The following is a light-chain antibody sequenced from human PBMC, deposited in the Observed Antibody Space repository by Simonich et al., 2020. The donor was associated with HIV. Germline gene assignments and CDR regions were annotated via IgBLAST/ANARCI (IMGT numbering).Light chain of an antibody. CDR3: QQYNNWPRT. CDR1: QSVGSN. CDR2: GAS. V-gene: IGKV3-15*01. Sequence: EIVMTQSPATLSVSPGERATLPCRASQSVGSNLAWYQQKPGQAPKLLIYGASTRATDIPARFSASGSGTEFTLTISSMQSEDFAVYYCQQYNNWPRTFGQGTKVEIK. J-gene: IGKJ1*01.